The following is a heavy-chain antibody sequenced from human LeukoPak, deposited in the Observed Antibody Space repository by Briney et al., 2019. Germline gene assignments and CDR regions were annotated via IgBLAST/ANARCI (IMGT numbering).Heavy chain of an antibody. CDR2: VDPEDGET. V-gene: IGHV1-24*01. CDR1: GYTLTELS. J-gene: IGHJ4*02. Sequence: ASVKVSCKVSGYTLTELSMHWVRQAPGKGLEWMGGVDPEDGETIYAQKFQGRVTITRDTSASTAYMELSSLRSEDTAVYYCARGNYYGSGIYFDYWGQGTLVTVSS. D-gene: IGHD3-10*01. CDR3: ARGNYYGSGIYFDY.